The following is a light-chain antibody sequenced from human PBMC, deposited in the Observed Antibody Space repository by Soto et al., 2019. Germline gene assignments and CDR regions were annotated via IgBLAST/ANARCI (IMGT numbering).Light chain of an antibody. J-gene: IGLJ1*01. V-gene: IGLV2-8*01. CDR3: TSHAGTNNFPYV. CDR1: RSDVGAYNY. Sequence: QSALTQPPSASGSPGQSVTISCTGTRSDVGAYNYVSWYQHRPGKAPKLMIYEVTKRPSGVPDRFSGAKSGNTASLTVSGLQAEDEADYYCTSHAGTNNFPYVFGTGTQLTVL. CDR2: EVT.